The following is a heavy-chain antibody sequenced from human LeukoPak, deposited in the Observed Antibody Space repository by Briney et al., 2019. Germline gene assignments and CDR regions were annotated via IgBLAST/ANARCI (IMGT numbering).Heavy chain of an antibody. D-gene: IGHD6-13*01. CDR1: GFTFSRSA. J-gene: IGHJ4*02. CDR3: VKGRISEDGLDF. V-gene: IGHV3-23*01. CDR2: ISSSGNT. Sequence: PGGSLRLSCAASGFTFSRSAMTWVRQTPGKGLDWVSSISSSGNTYYADSVKGRFTISRDNSKNMLYLQMNSLRAEDTAVYYCVKGRISEDGLDFWGQGTLLTVSS.